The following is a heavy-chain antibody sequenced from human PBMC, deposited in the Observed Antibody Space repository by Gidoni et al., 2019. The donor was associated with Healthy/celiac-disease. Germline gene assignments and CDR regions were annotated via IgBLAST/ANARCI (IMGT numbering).Heavy chain of an antibody. CDR1: GYSFTSYW. Sequence: EVQLVQSGAEVKKPGESLRISCKSSGYSFTSYWISWVRQMPGKGLEWMGRIDPSDAYTNYSPSFQGHVTISADKSISTAYLQWSSLKASDTAMYYCARGGDIDSGSYSYYFDYWGQGTLVTVSS. J-gene: IGHJ4*02. D-gene: IGHD1-26*01. CDR2: IDPSDAYT. CDR3: ARGGDIDSGSYSYYFDY. V-gene: IGHV5-10-1*03.